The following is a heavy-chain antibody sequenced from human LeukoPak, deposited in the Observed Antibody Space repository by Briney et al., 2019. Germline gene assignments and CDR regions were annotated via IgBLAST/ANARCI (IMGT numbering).Heavy chain of an antibody. CDR3: ARDLDPYSSSWYPLLYYYGMDV. D-gene: IGHD6-13*01. CDR2: ISSSGSTI. V-gene: IGHV3-48*03. J-gene: IGHJ6*02. CDR1: GFTFSSYE. Sequence: GSLRLSCAASGFTFSSYEMNWVRQAPGKGLEWVSYISSSGSTIYYADSVKGRFTISRDNAKNSLYLQMNSLRAEDTAVYYCARDLDPYSSSWYPLLYYYGMDVWGQGTTVTVSS.